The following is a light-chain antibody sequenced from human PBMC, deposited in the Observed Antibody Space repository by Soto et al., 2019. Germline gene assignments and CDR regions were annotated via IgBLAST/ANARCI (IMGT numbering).Light chain of an antibody. CDR1: QSVSNNY. CDR3: QQYGSSGT. Sequence: EIVLTQSPASLSLSPGERATLCCRASQSVSNNYLAWYQQQPGKAPRLLIYGASNRATGIPDRLSGSGSGTDFTLPISRLEPEDSAVYYCQQYGSSGTFGQGTKVDI. J-gene: IGKJ1*01. V-gene: IGKV3-20*01. CDR2: GAS.